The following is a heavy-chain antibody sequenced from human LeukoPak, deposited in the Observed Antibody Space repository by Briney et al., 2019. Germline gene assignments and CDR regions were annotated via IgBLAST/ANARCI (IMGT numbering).Heavy chain of an antibody. CDR3: TTVIVDGGY. Sequence: GGSLRLSCAASGLTFSSAWISWVRRAPARGLEWVGRIKNKGEGGTIDNAAPVKDRLTISRDDSKNTLYLQMNSLKTEDTAVYYCTTVIVDGGYGGQGTLVTVSS. CDR2: IKNKGEGGTI. D-gene: IGHD3-22*01. V-gene: IGHV3-15*01. CDR1: GLTFSSAW. J-gene: IGHJ4*02.